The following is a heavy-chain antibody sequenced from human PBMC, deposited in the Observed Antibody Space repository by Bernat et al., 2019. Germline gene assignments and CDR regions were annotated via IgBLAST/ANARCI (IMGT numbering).Heavy chain of an antibody. J-gene: IGHJ2*01. V-gene: IGHV3-13*05. CDR3: ARSIAVAGSWYFDL. CDR1: VFTFSSYD. Sequence: EVQLVESGGGLVQPGGSLRLSCAASVFTFSSYDMHWVRQATGKGLEWVSAIGTAGDPYYPGSVKGRFTISRENAKNSLYLQMNSLRAGDTAVYYCARSIAVAGSWYFDLWGRGTLVTVSS. CDR2: IGTAGDP. D-gene: IGHD6-19*01.